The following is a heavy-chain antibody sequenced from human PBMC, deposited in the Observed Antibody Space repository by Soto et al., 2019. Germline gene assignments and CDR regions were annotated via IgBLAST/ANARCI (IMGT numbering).Heavy chain of an antibody. CDR1: GGSINSGAYS. D-gene: IGHD4-17*01. V-gene: IGHV4-30-2*01. Sequence: QLQLQESGSGLVKPSQTLSLTCAVSGGSINSGAYSWSWIRQPPGKGLEWMGYIYHSGSTYYNPSLKSRVTISVDRSKNQFSLNLSSVTAADTAMYYCARGALRWSTSWDFDYWGQGTLVTVSS. CDR3: ARGALRWSTSWDFDY. CDR2: IYHSGST. J-gene: IGHJ4*02.